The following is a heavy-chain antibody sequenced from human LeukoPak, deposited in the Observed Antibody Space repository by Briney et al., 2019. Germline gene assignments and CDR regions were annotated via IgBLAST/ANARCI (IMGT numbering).Heavy chain of an antibody. Sequence: ASVKVSCKASGYTFTGYYMHWVRQAPGQGLEWMGWINPNSGGTNYAQKFQGWVTMTRDTSISTAYMELSRLRTGDTAVYYCARGYQLLCGRCNWFDPWGQGTLVTVSS. CDR2: INPNSGGT. J-gene: IGHJ5*02. CDR3: ARGYQLLCGRCNWFDP. D-gene: IGHD2-2*01. V-gene: IGHV1-2*04. CDR1: GYTFTGYY.